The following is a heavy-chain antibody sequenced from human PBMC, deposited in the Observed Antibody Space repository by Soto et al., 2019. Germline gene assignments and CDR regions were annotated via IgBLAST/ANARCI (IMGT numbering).Heavy chain of an antibody. D-gene: IGHD6-19*01. CDR1: GYSFTSYW. J-gene: IGHJ6*02. CDR2: IYPGDSDT. Sequence: PGESLNISCKGSGYSFTSYWFGWVRQMPGKGLEWVGIIYPGDSDTRYSPSFQGQVTISADKSISTAYLQWSSLKASDTAMYYCARHVAVAGTLDFYYYYYGMDVWGQGTTVTVSS. V-gene: IGHV5-51*01. CDR3: ARHVAVAGTLDFYYYYYGMDV.